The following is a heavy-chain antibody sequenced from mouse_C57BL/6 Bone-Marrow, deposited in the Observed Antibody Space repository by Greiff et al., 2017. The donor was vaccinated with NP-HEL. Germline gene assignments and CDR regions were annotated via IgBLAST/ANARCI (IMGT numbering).Heavy chain of an antibody. Sequence: EVNLVESGGGLVKPGGSLKLSCAASGFTFSSYAMSWVRQTPEKRLEWVATISDGGSYTYYPDNVKGRFTISRDNAKNNLYLQMSHLKSEDTAMYYCARYYGDYWGQGTTLTVSS. J-gene: IGHJ2*01. CDR2: ISDGGSYT. V-gene: IGHV5-4*03. CDR1: GFTFSSYA. CDR3: ARYYGDY. D-gene: IGHD1-1*01.